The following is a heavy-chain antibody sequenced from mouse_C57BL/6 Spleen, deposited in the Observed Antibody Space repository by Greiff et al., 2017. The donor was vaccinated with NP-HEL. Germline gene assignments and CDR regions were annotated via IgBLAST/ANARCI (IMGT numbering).Heavy chain of an antibody. D-gene: IGHD2-3*01. CDR2: ISSGSSTI. Sequence: VQLQQSGGGLVKPGGSLKLSCAASGFTFSDYGMHWVRQAPEKGLEWVAYISSGSSTIYYADTVKGRFTISRDNAKNTLFLQMTSLRSEDTAMYYCARGYYPYAAMDYWGQGTSVTVSS. V-gene: IGHV5-17*01. J-gene: IGHJ4*01. CDR3: ARGYYPYAAMDY. CDR1: GFTFSDYG.